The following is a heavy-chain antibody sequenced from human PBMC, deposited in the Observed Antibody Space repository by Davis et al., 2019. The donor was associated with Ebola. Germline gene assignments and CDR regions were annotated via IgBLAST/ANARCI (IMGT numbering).Heavy chain of an antibody. V-gene: IGHV3-9*01. D-gene: IGHD3-10*01. CDR3: AKGFMVQGVIPYYYGMDV. CDR1: GFTFSDYY. J-gene: IGHJ6*02. Sequence: SLKISCAASGFTFSDYYMSWIRQAPGKGLEWVSGISWNSGSIGYADSVKGRFTISRDNAKNSLYLQMNSLRAEDTALYYCAKGFMVQGVIPYYYGMDVWGQGTTVTVSS. CDR2: ISWNSGSI.